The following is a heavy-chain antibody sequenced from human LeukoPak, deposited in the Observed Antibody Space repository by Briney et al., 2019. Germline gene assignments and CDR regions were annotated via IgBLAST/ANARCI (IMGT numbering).Heavy chain of an antibody. J-gene: IGHJ4*02. D-gene: IGHD5-18*01. Sequence: NSSETLSLTCTVSGGSISSSSYYWGWIRQPPGKGLEWIGSIYCSGSTYYNPSLKSRVTISVDTSKNQFSLKLSSVTAADTAVYYCARRGIQLWSEYYFDYWGQGTLVTVSS. CDR1: GGSISSSSYY. V-gene: IGHV4-39*01. CDR3: ARRGIQLWSEYYFDY. CDR2: IYCSGST.